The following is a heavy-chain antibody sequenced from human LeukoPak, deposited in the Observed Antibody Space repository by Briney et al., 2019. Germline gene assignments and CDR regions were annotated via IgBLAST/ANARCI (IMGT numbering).Heavy chain of an antibody. J-gene: IGHJ4*02. CDR2: IIPIFGAA. Sequence: SVKVSCRASGGTFSSYAISWVRQAPGQGLEWMGRIIPIFGAANYAQKFQGRVTITTDESTSTAYMELSSLRSEDTAVYYCATMDWYYFDYWGQGTLVTVSS. D-gene: IGHD3/OR15-3a*01. CDR1: GGTFSSYA. CDR3: ATMDWYYFDY. V-gene: IGHV1-69*05.